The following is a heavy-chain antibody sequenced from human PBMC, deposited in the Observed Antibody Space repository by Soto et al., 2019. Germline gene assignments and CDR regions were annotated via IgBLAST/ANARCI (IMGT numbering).Heavy chain of an antibody. CDR2: VFYTGST. Sequence: QVHLQESGPGLVNPSETLSLFCNVSGGSMSNNYWTWIRQAPGKGLEWIGYVFYTGSTNYNPSLKSRVSISVDTSKKYFSLRLTSVTAADTAVYYCARSLTVTRFDQWGQGTRVTVS. CDR1: GGSMSNNY. V-gene: IGHV4-59*01. J-gene: IGHJ4*02. D-gene: IGHD4-17*01. CDR3: ARSLTVTRFDQ.